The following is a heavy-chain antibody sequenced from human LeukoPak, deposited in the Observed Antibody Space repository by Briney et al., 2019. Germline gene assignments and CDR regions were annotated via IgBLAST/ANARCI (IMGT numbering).Heavy chain of an antibody. V-gene: IGHV4-59*11. Sequence: PPETLSLTCTVSGDSINTHYWSWIRQPPGKGLEWIGYIYYSGSTNYNPSLKSRVSISVDTSKNQFSLQLTSVTAADTAVYYCARDMGYEFDYWGQGTLVTVSS. D-gene: IGHD5-12*01. CDR1: GDSINTHY. J-gene: IGHJ4*02. CDR2: IYYSGST. CDR3: ARDMGYEFDY.